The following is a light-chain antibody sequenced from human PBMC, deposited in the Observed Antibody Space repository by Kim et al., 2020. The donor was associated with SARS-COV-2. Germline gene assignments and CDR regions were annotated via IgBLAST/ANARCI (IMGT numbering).Light chain of an antibody. CDR3: QQAKSWPLT. CDR2: TAS. CDR1: QGIDSF. V-gene: IGKV1-12*01. Sequence: DIQMTQSPSSVSASVGDRVTITCRASQGIDSFLAWYQQKPGEAPKLLMYTASTLRSGVPSRFSGSQSGTDFTLTISSLQPEDFAIYFCQQAKSWPLTFGGGTKVDIK. J-gene: IGKJ4*01.